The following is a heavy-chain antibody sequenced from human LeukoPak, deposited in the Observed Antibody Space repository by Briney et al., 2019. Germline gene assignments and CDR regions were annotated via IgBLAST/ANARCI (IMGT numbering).Heavy chain of an antibody. Sequence: GGSLTLSCAASGFTFSSYSMNWVRQAPGKGLEWVSSISSSSSYIYYADSVKGRFTISRDNSKNTLYLQMNSLRAEDTAVYYCAKGGAYYDSSGYYFHYWGQGTLVTVSS. V-gene: IGHV3-21*04. J-gene: IGHJ4*02. CDR2: ISSSSSYI. D-gene: IGHD3-22*01. CDR1: GFTFSSYS. CDR3: AKGGAYYDSSGYYFHY.